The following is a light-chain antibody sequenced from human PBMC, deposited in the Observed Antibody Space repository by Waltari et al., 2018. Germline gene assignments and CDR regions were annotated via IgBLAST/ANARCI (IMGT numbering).Light chain of an antibody. CDR2: DAS. Sequence: IQLTQSPSSLSASVGDRVTITCQSSQDIRKYLNWYQKKPGKAPKFLIYDASNLETGVPSRFSGSGSGTDFTFTISSLQAEDVATYYCQQYDNVPLTFGGGTKVEIK. J-gene: IGKJ4*01. CDR1: QDIRKY. CDR3: QQYDNVPLT. V-gene: IGKV1-33*01.